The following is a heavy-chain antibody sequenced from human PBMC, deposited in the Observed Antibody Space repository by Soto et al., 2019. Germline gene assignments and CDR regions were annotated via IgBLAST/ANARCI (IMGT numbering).Heavy chain of an antibody. CDR3: ARSMVRGKNWFDP. CDR2: INPNSGGT. J-gene: IGHJ5*02. CDR1: GYTFTGYY. Sequence: RASVKVPCKASGYTFTGYYMHWVRQAPGQGLEWMGWINPNSGGTNYAQKFQGRVTMTRDTSISTAYMELSRLRSDDTAVYYCARSMVRGKNWFDPWGQGTLVTVSS. V-gene: IGHV1-2*02. D-gene: IGHD3-10*01.